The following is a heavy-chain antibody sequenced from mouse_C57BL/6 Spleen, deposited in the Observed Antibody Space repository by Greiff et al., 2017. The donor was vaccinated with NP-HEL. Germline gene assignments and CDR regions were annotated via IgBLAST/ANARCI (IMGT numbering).Heavy chain of an antibody. CDR3: VYSNYLGGLYYFDY. CDR2: IDPSDSYT. V-gene: IGHV1-59*01. J-gene: IGHJ2*01. Sequence: QVQLQQPGAELVRPGTSVKLSCKASGCTFTSYWMHWVKQRPGQGLEWIGVIDPSDSYTNYNQKFKGKATLTVDTSSSTAYMQLSSLTSEDSAVYYCVYSNYLGGLYYFDYWGQGTTLTVSS. D-gene: IGHD2-5*01. CDR1: GCTFTSYW.